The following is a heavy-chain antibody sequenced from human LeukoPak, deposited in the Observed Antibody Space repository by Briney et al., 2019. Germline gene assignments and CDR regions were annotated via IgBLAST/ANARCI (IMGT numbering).Heavy chain of an antibody. CDR2: IYPGDSDT. V-gene: IGHV5-51*01. D-gene: IGHD3-22*01. CDR3: ARWSYYDSSGYYYNFDY. Sequence: GESLKISCKGSGHSFISYWIGWVRQMPGKGLEWMGSIYPGDSDTRYSPSFQGQVTISADKSISTAYLQWSSLKASDTAMYYCARWSYYDSSGYYYNFDYWGRGILVTVSS. J-gene: IGHJ4*02. CDR1: GHSFISYW.